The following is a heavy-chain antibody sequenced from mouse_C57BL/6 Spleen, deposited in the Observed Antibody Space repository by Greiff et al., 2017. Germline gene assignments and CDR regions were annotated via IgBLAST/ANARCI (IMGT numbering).Heavy chain of an antibody. V-gene: IGHV5-17*01. Sequence: EVQLVASGGGLVKPGGSLKLSCAASGFTFSDYGMHWVRQAPEKGLEWVAYISSGSSTIYYADTVKGRFTISRDNAKNTLFLQMTSLRSEDTAMYYCARGTTEAMDYWGQGTSVTVSS. D-gene: IGHD1-1*01. CDR2: ISSGSSTI. J-gene: IGHJ4*01. CDR3: ARGTTEAMDY. CDR1: GFTFSDYG.